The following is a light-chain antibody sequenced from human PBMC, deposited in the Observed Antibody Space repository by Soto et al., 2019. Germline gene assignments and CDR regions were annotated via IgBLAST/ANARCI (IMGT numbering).Light chain of an antibody. Sequence: EVVLTQSPATLSSSPGERATLSCRASRSVGTYLAWYQHRPGQAPKLLIPDVSNRATGIPARFSGSGSGTDFTLTISNLQSEYVAVYWCQQYDSWPQTYGQGTRLEIK. CDR1: RSVGTY. CDR3: QQYDSWPQT. CDR2: DVS. V-gene: IGKV3-11*01. J-gene: IGKJ2*01.